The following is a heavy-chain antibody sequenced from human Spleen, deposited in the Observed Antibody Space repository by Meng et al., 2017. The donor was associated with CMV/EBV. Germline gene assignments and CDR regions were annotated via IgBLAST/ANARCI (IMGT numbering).Heavy chain of an antibody. CDR1: GGSFSGYY. CDR3: ASFDGYNNFDY. V-gene: IGHV4-34*01. Sequence: QVRLRQWGAGLLKPSGTLALTCAVYGGSFSGYYWSWIRQPPGKGLEWIGEINHSGSTNYNPSLKSRVTISVDTSKNQFSLKLSSVTAADTAVYYCASFDGYNNFDYWGQGTLVTVSS. CDR2: INHSGST. J-gene: IGHJ4*02. D-gene: IGHD5-24*01.